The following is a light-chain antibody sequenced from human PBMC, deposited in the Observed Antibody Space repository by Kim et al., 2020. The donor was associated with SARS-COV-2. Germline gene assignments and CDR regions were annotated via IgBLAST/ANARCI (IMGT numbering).Light chain of an antibody. Sequence: QAGLTQPPSVSKGLRQTATLTCTGNGNNVGDQGAAWLQQHQGHPPKLLSYRNNNRPSGISDRLSASRSGNTASLTITGLQPEDEADYYCSAWDSSLRVWVFGGGTKVTVL. V-gene: IGLV10-54*01. CDR1: GNNVGDQG. J-gene: IGLJ3*02. CDR3: SAWDSSLRVWV. CDR2: RNN.